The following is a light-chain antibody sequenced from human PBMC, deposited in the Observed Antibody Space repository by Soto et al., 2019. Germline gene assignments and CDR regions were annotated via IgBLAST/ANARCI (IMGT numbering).Light chain of an antibody. CDR2: GAS. J-gene: IGKJ1*01. CDR3: HHYNNWPRT. CDR1: QNVSSN. V-gene: IGKV3-15*01. Sequence: EIVLTQSPGTLSLSPGERATLSCRASQNVSSNLAWYQQKPGQAPRFLIYGASTRATGIPARFSGSGSGTEFTLTISSLQSEDVAVYYCHHYNNWPRTFGQGTKVDI.